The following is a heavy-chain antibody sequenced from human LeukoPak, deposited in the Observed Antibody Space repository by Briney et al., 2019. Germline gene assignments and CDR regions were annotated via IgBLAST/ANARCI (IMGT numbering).Heavy chain of an antibody. J-gene: IGHJ5*02. CDR2: IHPNDAST. V-gene: IGHV5-51*01. CDR1: GYSFASYW. CDR3: ARQEYCSGGSCYTWFDP. Sequence: GESLKISCKASGYSFASYWIGWVRQMSGKGLEWMAIIHPNDASTIYSPSFQGQVTISADKSISTAYLQWSSLKASDTAMYYCARQEYCSGGSCYTWFDPWGQGTLVTVST. D-gene: IGHD2-15*01.